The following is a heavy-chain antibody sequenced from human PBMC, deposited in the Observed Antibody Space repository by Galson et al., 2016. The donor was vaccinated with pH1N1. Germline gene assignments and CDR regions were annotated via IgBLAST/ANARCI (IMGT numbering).Heavy chain of an antibody. CDR1: GYTFTDYD. D-gene: IGHD2-15*01. J-gene: IGHJ4*02. V-gene: IGHV1-8*01. CDR2: MNPNNDNT. Sequence: SVKVSCKASGYTFTDYDINWVRQGTGQGLEWMGWMNPNNDNTGYAQKFQGRVTMTRNTPITTAYMELRSLRSEDTAVYYCARGGYCSGGSCYDVFDYWGQGTLVTVS. CDR3: ARGGYCSGGSCYDVFDY.